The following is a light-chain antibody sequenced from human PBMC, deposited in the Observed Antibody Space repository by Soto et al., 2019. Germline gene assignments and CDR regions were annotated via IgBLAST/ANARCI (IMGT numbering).Light chain of an antibody. J-gene: IGKJ2*01. CDR2: CAS. CDR3: QQYGSSPPMYT. CDR1: QSVSSSY. Sequence: EIVLTQSPGTLSLSPGERATLSCRASQSVSSSYLAWYQQKPGQAPRLLIYCASSRATGIPDRFSGSGSGTDFTLTISRLEPEDFAVDYCQQYGSSPPMYTFGQGTKLEIK. V-gene: IGKV3-20*01.